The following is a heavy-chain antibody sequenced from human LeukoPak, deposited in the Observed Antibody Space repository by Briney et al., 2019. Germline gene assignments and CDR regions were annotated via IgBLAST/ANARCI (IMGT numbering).Heavy chain of an antibody. CDR2: ISYDGSNK. V-gene: IGHV3-30-3*01. CDR1: GFTFSSYA. CDR3: AGQIYYYYGMDV. Sequence: GGSLRLSCAASGFTFSSYAMHWVRQAPGKGLEWVAVISYDGSNKYYADSVKGRFTISRDNSKNTLYLQMNSLRAEDTAVYYCAGQIYYYYGMDVWGQGTTVTVSS. J-gene: IGHJ6*02.